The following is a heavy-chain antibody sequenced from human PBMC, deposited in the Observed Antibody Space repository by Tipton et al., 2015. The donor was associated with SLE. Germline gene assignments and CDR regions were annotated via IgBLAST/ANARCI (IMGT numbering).Heavy chain of an antibody. Sequence: TLSLTCTVSGGSISSGGYYWSWIPQHPGKGLEWIGYIYYSGSTYYNPSFKSRVTISVDTSKNQFSLKLSSVTAADTAVYYCARVVAAAGTAFDIWGQGTMVTVSS. J-gene: IGHJ3*02. V-gene: IGHV4-31*03. CDR1: GGSISSGGYY. CDR2: IYYSGST. CDR3: ARVVAAAGTAFDI. D-gene: IGHD6-13*01.